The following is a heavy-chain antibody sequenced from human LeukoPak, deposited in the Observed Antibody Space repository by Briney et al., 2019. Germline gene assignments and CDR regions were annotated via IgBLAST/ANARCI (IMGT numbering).Heavy chain of an antibody. J-gene: IGHJ4*02. CDR3: AREPYYDFWSGYAASYYFDY. CDR2: IYTSGST. D-gene: IGHD3-3*01. CDR1: GGSISSYY. V-gene: IGHV4-4*07. Sequence: SETLSLTCTVSGGSISSYYWSWIRRPAGKGLEWIGRIYTSGSTNYNPSLKSRVTMSVDTSKNQFSLKLSSVTAADTAVYYCAREPYYDFWSGYAASYYFDYWGQGTLVTVSS.